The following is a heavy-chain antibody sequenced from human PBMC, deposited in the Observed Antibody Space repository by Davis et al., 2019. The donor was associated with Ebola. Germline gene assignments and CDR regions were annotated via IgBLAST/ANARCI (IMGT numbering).Heavy chain of an antibody. V-gene: IGHV4-59*08. J-gene: IGHJ4*02. CDR2: IYYSGST. CDR1: GGSISSYY. D-gene: IGHD3-9*01. CDR3: ARWVPYDILTGYYTFDY. Sequence: MPSETLSLTCPVSGGSISSYYWSWIRQPPGKGLEWIGYIYYSGSTNYNPALKSRVTISVDTSKNQFSLKLSSVTAADTAVYYCARWVPYDILTGYYTFDYWGQGTLVTVSS.